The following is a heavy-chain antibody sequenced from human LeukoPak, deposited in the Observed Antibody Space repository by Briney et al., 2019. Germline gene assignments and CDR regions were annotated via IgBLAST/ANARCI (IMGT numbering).Heavy chain of an antibody. CDR1: GYTFTSYD. J-gene: IGHJ3*02. D-gene: IGHD1-26*01. V-gene: IGHV1-18*01. Sequence: WASAKVSCKASGYTFTSYDINWVRQATGQGLEWMGWITAYNGQAYYSPKIQGRVTMTTDTPTTTAYMELRGLRSDDTAIYHCARWEGRRGGDPFDIWGQGTTVIVSS. CDR2: ITAYNGQA. CDR3: ARWEGRRGGDPFDI.